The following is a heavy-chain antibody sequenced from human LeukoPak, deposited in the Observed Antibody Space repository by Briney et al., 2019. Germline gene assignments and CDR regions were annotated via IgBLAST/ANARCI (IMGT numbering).Heavy chain of an antibody. Sequence: SETLSLTCTVSGGSISSYYWSWIRQPPGKGLEWIGYIYYSGSTNYNPSLKSRVTISVDTSKNQFSLKLSSETAADTAVYYCARHPGTYFDYWGQGTLVTVSS. CDR1: GGSISSYY. CDR2: IYYSGST. D-gene: IGHD1-7*01. CDR3: ARHPGTYFDY. V-gene: IGHV4-59*01. J-gene: IGHJ4*02.